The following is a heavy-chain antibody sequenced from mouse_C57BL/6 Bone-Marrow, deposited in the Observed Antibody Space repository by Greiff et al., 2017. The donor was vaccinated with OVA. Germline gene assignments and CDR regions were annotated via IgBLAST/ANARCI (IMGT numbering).Heavy chain of an antibody. J-gene: IGHJ3*01. V-gene: IGHV2-6*01. CDR2: IWGVGST. Sequence: VQLQESGPGLVAPSQSLSITCTVSGFSLTSYWVDWVRQSPGKGLEWLGVIWGVGSTNYNSALKSRLSISTDNSKSQVFLKINRLQADDTAMYYCASVRLAYWGQGTLVTVSA. CDR3: ASVRLAY. CDR1: GFSLTSYW.